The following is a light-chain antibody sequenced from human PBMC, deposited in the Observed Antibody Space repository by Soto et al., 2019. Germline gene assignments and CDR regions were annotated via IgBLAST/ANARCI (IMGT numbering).Light chain of an antibody. J-gene: IGLJ1*01. CDR1: SSDFTGYNY. V-gene: IGLV2-14*03. Sequence: QSALTQPASVSGSPGQSITISCTGTSSDFTGYNYVSLYQQYPGKVPKLLIYYVSDRPSGVSNRFSGSKSGNTASLTISGLQTEDEADYFCSSLTSDHLYVVGPGTKVTVL. CDR3: SSLTSDHLYV. CDR2: YVS.